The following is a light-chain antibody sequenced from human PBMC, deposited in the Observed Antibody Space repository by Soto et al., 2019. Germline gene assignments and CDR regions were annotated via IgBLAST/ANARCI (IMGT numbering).Light chain of an antibody. J-gene: IGKJ1*01. CDR3: QQYISFPKT. CDR2: DAS. CDR1: QSVSSW. Sequence: DIQMTQSPPTLPAFVGDTVTITCRASQSVSSWLAWYQQKPGTAPNLLIYDASSLASGVPSRFSGSGSGTKFTLTISSLQPDDFATYYCQQYISFPKTFGQGTKV. V-gene: IGKV1-5*01.